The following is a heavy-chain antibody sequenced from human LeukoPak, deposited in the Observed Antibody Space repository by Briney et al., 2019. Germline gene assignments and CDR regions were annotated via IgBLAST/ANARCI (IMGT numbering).Heavy chain of an antibody. CDR3: ASFWSGYYRGAFDI. J-gene: IGHJ3*02. D-gene: IGHD3-3*01. Sequence: SETLSLTCTVSGGSISSYYWSWIWQPPGKGLEWIGYIYTSGSTNYNPSLKSRVTISVDTSKNQFSLKLSSVTAADTAVYYCASFWSGYYRGAFDIWGQGTMVTVSS. CDR2: IYTSGST. CDR1: GGSISSYY. V-gene: IGHV4-4*09.